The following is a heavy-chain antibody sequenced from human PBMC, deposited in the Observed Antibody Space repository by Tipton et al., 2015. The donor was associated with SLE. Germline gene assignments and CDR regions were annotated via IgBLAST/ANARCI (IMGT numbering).Heavy chain of an antibody. D-gene: IGHD3-3*01. Sequence: TLSLTCTVSGFSISSYYWGWIRQPPGKGLEWIGEINHSGSTNYNPSLKSRVTISVDTSKNQLSLNLESVTAADTAVYYCARADYYDFWSGYYSGWGQGTLVTVSS. CDR3: ARADYYDFWSGYYSG. V-gene: IGHV4-34*01. CDR1: GFSISSYY. CDR2: INHSGST. J-gene: IGHJ4*02.